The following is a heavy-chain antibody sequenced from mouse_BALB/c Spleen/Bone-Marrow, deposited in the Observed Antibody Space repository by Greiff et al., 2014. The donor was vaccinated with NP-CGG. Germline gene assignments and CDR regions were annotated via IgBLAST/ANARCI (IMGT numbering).Heavy chain of an antibody. CDR3: ARDDYYAMDY. Sequence: VQLKESGGGLVQPGGSLRLSCATSGFTFTDYYMSWVRQPQGKALERLGFIRNKANGYTTEYSASVKGRFTISRDNSQSIPYLQMNTLRAEDSATYYCARDDYYAMDYWGQGTSVTVPS. CDR2: IRNKANGYTT. J-gene: IGHJ4*01. V-gene: IGHV7-3*02. CDR1: GFTFTDYY.